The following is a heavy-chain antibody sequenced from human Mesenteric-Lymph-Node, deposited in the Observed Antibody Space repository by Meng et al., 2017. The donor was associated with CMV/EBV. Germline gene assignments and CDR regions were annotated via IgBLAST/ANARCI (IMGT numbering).Heavy chain of an antibody. Sequence: SGFTFCSYAVSWVRQAPGKGLEWVSTFSGSGSGGTTYYADSVKGRFTISRDNSKNMLYLHMNSLRAEDTAVYYCAKDIWGWPRNFDYWGQGTLVTVSS. J-gene: IGHJ4*02. CDR1: GFTFCSYA. CDR2: FSGSGSGGTT. V-gene: IGHV3-23*01. D-gene: IGHD7-27*01. CDR3: AKDIWGWPRNFDY.